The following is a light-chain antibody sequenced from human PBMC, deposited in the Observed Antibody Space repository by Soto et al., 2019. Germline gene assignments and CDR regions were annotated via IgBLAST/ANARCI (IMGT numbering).Light chain of an antibody. CDR1: QGISKY. CDR2: AAS. J-gene: IGKJ5*01. Sequence: DIQMTQSPSSLSASVGDRVTITCRASQGISKYLAWYQQKPGKVPKLQIYAASTLQSGVPSRFSGSGAGTDFSLTISSLQLEDVATYYCQKYDSALITFGQGTRLEI. CDR3: QKYDSALIT. V-gene: IGKV1-27*01.